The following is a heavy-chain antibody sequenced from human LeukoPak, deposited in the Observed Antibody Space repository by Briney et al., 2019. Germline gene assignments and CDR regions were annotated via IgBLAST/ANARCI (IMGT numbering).Heavy chain of an antibody. CDR2: IKSKTDGGTT. J-gene: IGHJ4*02. CDR3: TTDPYDSSGYYSLVGY. V-gene: IGHV3-15*01. CDR1: GFTFSNAW. D-gene: IGHD3-22*01. Sequence: PVGSLRLSCAASGFTFSNAWMSWVRQAPGKGLEWVGRIKSKTDGGTTDYAAPVKGRFTISRDDSKNTLYLQMNSLKTEDTAVYYCTTDPYDSSGYYSLVGYWGQGTLVTVSS.